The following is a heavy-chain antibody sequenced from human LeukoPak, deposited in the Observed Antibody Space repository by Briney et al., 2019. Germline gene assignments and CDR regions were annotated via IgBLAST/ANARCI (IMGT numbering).Heavy chain of an antibody. CDR2: IYYSGST. Sequence: SETLSLTCTVSGGSISSSSYYWGWIRQPPGKGLEWIGSIYYSGSTYYHPSLKSRVTISVDTSKNQFSLKLSSVTAADTAVYYCARDPMSDDSGSYLDYWGQGTVVTVSS. CDR1: GGSISSSSYY. J-gene: IGHJ4*02. D-gene: IGHD3-10*01. V-gene: IGHV4-39*07. CDR3: ARDPMSDDSGSYLDY.